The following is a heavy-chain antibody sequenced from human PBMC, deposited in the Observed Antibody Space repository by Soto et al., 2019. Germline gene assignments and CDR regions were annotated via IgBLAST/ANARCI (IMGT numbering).Heavy chain of an antibody. D-gene: IGHD6-19*01. CDR2: ISGSGGST. Sequence: GGSLRLSCAASGFTFSSYAMSWVRQAPGKGLEWVSAISGSGGSTYYADSVKGRFTISRDNSKNTLYLQMNSLRAEDTAVYYCAKGPKAGGGQLRVHYYYGMDVWGQGTTVPVSS. CDR1: GFTFSSYA. V-gene: IGHV3-23*01. J-gene: IGHJ6*02. CDR3: AKGPKAGGGQLRVHYYYGMDV.